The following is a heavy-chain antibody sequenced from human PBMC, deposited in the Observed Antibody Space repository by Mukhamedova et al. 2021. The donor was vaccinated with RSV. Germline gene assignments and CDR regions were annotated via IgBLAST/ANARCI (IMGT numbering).Heavy chain of an antibody. J-gene: IGHJ4*02. CDR3: ARGIEGFDDY. Sequence: GSIYYSGSTYYNPSLKSRATISVDTSKNQFSLKLSSVTAADTAVYYCARGIEGFDDYWGQGTLVTVSS. D-gene: IGHD2-15*01. CDR2: IYYSGST. V-gene: IGHV4-39*07.